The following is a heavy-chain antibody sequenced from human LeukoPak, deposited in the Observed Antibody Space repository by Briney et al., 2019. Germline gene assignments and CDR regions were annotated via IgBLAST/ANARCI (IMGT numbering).Heavy chain of an antibody. CDR3: ARRRFCSSTSCYAGAFDI. Sequence: GEPLKISCKGSGYSFTSYWIGWVRQMPGEGLEWMGIIYPGDSDTRYSPSFQGQATISADKSISTAYLQWSSLKASDTAMYYCARRRFCSSTSCYAGAFDIWGQGTMVTVSS. V-gene: IGHV5-51*01. CDR2: IYPGDSDT. J-gene: IGHJ3*02. CDR1: GYSFTSYW. D-gene: IGHD2-2*01.